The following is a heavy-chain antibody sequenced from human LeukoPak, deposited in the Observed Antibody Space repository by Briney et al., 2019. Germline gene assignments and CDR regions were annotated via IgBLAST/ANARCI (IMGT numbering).Heavy chain of an antibody. Sequence: PSETLSLTCTVSGGSISNYYWSWIRQPPGKGLEWIAHIYYSGSTNYNPSLRSRVTISVDTSKNQFSLNLSSVTAADTAVYFCAREARALKAYLDYWGQGTLVTVSS. CDR1: GGSISNYY. CDR3: AREARALKAYLDY. CDR2: IYYSGST. J-gene: IGHJ4*02. D-gene: IGHD1-26*01. V-gene: IGHV4-59*01.